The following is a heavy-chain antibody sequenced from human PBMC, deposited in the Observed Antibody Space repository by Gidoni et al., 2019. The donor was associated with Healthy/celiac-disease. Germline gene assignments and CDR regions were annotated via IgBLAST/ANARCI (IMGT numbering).Heavy chain of an antibody. V-gene: IGHV3-15*01. CDR3: TTDWLLSVPLVY. J-gene: IGHJ4*02. Sequence: SCAASGFTFSNAWMSWVRQAPGKGLEWVGRIKSKTDGGTTDYAAPVKGRFTISRDDSKNTLYLQMNSLKTEDTAVYYCTTDWLLSVPLVYWGQGTLVTVSS. D-gene: IGHD3-3*01. CDR2: IKSKTDGGTT. CDR1: GFTFSNAW.